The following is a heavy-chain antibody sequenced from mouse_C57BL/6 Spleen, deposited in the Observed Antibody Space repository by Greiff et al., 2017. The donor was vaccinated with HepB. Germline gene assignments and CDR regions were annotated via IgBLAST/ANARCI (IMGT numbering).Heavy chain of an antibody. CDR3: DRFYYGSPVDMDY. J-gene: IGHJ4*01. D-gene: IGHD1-1*01. V-gene: IGHV2-9-1*01. CDR1: GFSLTSYA. CDR2: IWTGGGT. Sequence: VKLVESGPGLVAPSQSLSITCTVSGFSLTSYAISWVRQPPGKGLEWLGVIWTGGGTNYNSALKSRLSISKDNSKRQVFLKMNSLQTDDTARDYCDRFYYGSPVDMDYWGKGTTVTVSS.